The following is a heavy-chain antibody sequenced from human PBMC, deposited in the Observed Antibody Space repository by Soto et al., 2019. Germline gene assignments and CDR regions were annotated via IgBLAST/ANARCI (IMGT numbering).Heavy chain of an antibody. CDR2: INSDGTSI. D-gene: IGHD3-3*01. CDR3: PNDWYYTIDF. Sequence: GGSLRLSCAASGFDFSNTWIHWVRQVPGKGLVWVSRINSDGTSIIYADSVKGRFTLSRDNAKNTVYLQMSSLRGEDTALYYCPNDWYYTIDFWGQGTPVTVSS. CDR1: GFDFSNTW. V-gene: IGHV3-74*01. J-gene: IGHJ4*02.